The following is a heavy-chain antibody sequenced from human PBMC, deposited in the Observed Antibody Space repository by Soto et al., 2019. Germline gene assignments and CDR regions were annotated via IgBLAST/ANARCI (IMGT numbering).Heavy chain of an antibody. J-gene: IGHJ4*02. CDR1: VFTVSTFS. V-gene: IGHV3-48*02. D-gene: IGHD1-26*01. Sequence: GGSLRLSCAASVFTVSTFSMNWVRQAPGKGLEWLSYIGGSGGSISYADSVKGRFTISRDNGKNTLYLQMSSLRDEDTAVYYCARDLAWAFDSWGQGALVTVSS. CDR3: ARDLAWAFDS. CDR2: IGGSGGSI.